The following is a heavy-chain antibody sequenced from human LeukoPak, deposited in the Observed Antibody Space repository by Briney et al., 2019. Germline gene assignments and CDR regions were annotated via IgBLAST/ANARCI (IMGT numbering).Heavy chain of an antibody. Sequence: SETLSLTCAVYGGSFSGYYWSWIRQPPGKGLEWIGEINHSGSTNYNPSLKSRVTISVDTSKNQFSLKLSSVTAADTAVYYCARGARLRYFDLWGRGTLVTVSS. CDR2: INHSGST. CDR1: GGSFSGYY. V-gene: IGHV4-34*01. CDR3: ARGARLRYFDL. J-gene: IGHJ2*01.